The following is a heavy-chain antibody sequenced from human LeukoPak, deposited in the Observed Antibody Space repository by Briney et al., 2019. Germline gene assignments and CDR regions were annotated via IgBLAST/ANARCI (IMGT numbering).Heavy chain of an antibody. J-gene: IGHJ4*02. V-gene: IGHV1-8*01. Sequence: GSVKVSCKASGYTFTSYDINWMRQATGQGLEWMGWMNPNSGNTGYAQKFQDRVTMTRNTSINTAYMELSSLRSEDMAVYYCARGFRDSSGREPDYWGQGTLVTVSS. CDR2: MNPNSGNT. D-gene: IGHD3-22*01. CDR3: ARGFRDSSGREPDY. CDR1: GYTFTSYD.